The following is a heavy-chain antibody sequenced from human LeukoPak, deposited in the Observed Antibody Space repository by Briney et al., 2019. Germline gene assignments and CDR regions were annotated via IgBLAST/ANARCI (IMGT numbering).Heavy chain of an antibody. D-gene: IGHD3-22*01. CDR2: IYYSGST. V-gene: IGHV4-59*01. J-gene: IGHJ4*02. CDR3: ARPYDSSGYYAPFDY. CDR1: GGSISSYY. Sequence: SETLSLTCTVSGGSISSYYWSWIRQPPGKGLEWIGYIYYSGSTNYNPSLKSRVTISVDTSKNQFSLKLSSVTAADTAVYYCARPYDSSGYYAPFDYWGQGTLVTVSS.